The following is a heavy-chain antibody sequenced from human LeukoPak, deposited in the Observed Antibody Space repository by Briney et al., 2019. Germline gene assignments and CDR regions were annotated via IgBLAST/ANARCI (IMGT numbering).Heavy chain of an antibody. D-gene: IGHD3-22*01. V-gene: IGHV1-69*06. CDR3: ATDAYYYDSSGYGHY. Sequence: ASVKVSCKASGGTFSSYAISWVRQAPGQGLEWMGGIIPIFGTAIYAQKFQGRVTMTEDTSTDTAYMELSSLRSEDTAVYYCATDAYYYDSSGYGHYWGQGTLVTVSS. CDR2: IIPIFGTA. J-gene: IGHJ4*02. CDR1: GGTFSSYA.